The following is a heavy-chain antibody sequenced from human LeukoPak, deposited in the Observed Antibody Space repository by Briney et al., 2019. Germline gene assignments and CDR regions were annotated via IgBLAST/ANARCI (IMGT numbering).Heavy chain of an antibody. CDR3: AKASAGKGAACYFDY. J-gene: IGHJ4*02. V-gene: IGHV1-46*01. D-gene: IGHD6-13*01. CDR2: INPSGGST. CDR1: GYTFTSYY. Sequence: GASVKVSCKASGYTFTSYYMHWVRQAPGQGLELMGIINPSGGSTSHTQKFQGRVTMHRDTSTSTVYIDLSSLRAEDTAVYYCAKASAGKGAACYFDYWGQGTLVTVSS.